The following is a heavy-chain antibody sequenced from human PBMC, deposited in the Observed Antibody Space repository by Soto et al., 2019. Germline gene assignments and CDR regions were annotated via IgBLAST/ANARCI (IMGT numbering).Heavy chain of an antibody. J-gene: IGHJ6*02. Sequence: EVQLVESGGGLVQPGGSLRLSCAASGFTFSSYWMHWVRQAPGKGLVWVSRINSDGSSTSYADSVKGRFTISRDNAKTRLYLQMNSLRAEYTAVYYCARDRGYSSGEPRWYYYYYYGMDVWGQWTTVTVSS. CDR2: INSDGSST. CDR3: ARDRGYSSGEPRWYYYYYYGMDV. CDR1: GFTFSSYW. D-gene: IGHD6-19*01. V-gene: IGHV3-74*01.